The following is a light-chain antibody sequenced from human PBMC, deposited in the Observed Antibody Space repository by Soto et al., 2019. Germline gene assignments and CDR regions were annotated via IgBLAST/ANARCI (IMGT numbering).Light chain of an antibody. CDR3: SSYTSDSYYV. V-gene: IGLV2-14*01. CDR2: AVS. J-gene: IGLJ1*01. Sequence: QSALTQPASVSGSPGQSITISCTGTSSDVGLYDYVSWYQQHPGKAPQLMIYAVSNRPSGVSNRFSASKSGNTASLFISGLQAEDEADYYCSSYTSDSYYVFGSGTKVNVL. CDR1: SSDVGLYDY.